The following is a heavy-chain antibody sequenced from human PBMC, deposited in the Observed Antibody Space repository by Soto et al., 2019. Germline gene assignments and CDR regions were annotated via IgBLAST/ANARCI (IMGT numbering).Heavy chain of an antibody. V-gene: IGHV1-8*01. CDR1: GYTFTSYD. CDR2: MNPNSGNT. Sequence: QVQLVQSGAEVKKPGASVKVSCKASGYTFTSYDINWVRQATGQGLEWMGWMNPNSGNTGYAQKFQGRVTMTRNTSISTAYMELSSLRSEDTAVYYCARRVYSSSWYYYYYYGMDVWGQGTKVTVSS. J-gene: IGHJ6*02. D-gene: IGHD6-13*01. CDR3: ARRVYSSSWYYYYYYGMDV.